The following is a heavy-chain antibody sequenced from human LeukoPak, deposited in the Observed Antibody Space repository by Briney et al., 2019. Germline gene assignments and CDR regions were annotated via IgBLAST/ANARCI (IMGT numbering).Heavy chain of an antibody. Sequence: GRSLRPSCAASGFTFSTYAMHWVRQAPGKGLDWVAVISFDGNDKYYADSVKGRFTISRDNSKNTLHLQMNSLRAEDTAIYYCGRDWQEQISAWYLSHWGQGTPVTVS. CDR1: GFTFSTYA. D-gene: IGHD6-19*01. J-gene: IGHJ4*02. CDR2: ISFDGNDK. V-gene: IGHV3-30-3*01. CDR3: GRDWQEQISAWYLSH.